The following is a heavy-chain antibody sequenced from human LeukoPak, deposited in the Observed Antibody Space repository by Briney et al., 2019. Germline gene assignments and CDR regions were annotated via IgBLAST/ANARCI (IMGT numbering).Heavy chain of an antibody. V-gene: IGHV4-59*08. D-gene: IGHD2-8*01. CDR2: IYYSGST. CDR3: ATSQWPSGWFDP. CDR1: GGSISSYY. J-gene: IGHJ5*02. Sequence: SETLSLTCTVSGGSISSYYWSWIRQPPGKGLEWIWYIYYSGSTNYNPSLKSRVTISVDTSKNQFSLKLSSVTAEDTAVYYCATSQWPSGWFDPWGQGTLVTVSS.